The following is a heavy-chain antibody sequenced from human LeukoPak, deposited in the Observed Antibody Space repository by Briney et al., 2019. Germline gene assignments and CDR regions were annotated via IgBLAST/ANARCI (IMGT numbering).Heavy chain of an antibody. D-gene: IGHD6-13*01. V-gene: IGHV3-48*03. CDR1: GFTFSSYE. J-gene: IGHJ4*02. CDR2: ISSSGSTI. CDR3: ATLTYSSSWYFGPN. Sequence: GGSLRLSCAASGFTFSSYEMNWVRQAPGKGLEWVSYISSSGSTIYYADSVKGRFTISRDNAKNSLYLQMNSLRAEDTAVYYCATLTYSSSWYFGPNWGQGTLVTVSS.